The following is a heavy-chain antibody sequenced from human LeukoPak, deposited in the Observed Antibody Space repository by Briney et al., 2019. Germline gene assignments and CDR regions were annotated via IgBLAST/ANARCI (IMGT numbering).Heavy chain of an antibody. V-gene: IGHV4-4*02. CDR3: AREGGFYRPLDY. CDR1: GGSVINTNW. CDR2: VHLDGRT. J-gene: IGHJ4*01. Sequence: SGTLSLACGVSGGSVINTNWWTWVRQPPGKGLEWIGEVHLDGRTNYNPSLESRLTMSVDVSENQVSLKLTSVTAADTAVYYCAREGGFYRPLDYSGQEPWSPSPQ. D-gene: IGHD3-3*01.